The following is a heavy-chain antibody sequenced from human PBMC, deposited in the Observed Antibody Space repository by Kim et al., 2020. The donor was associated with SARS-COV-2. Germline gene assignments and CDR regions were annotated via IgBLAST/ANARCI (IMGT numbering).Heavy chain of an antibody. CDR2: IYYSGST. J-gene: IGHJ4*02. V-gene: IGHV4-39*01. CDR3: ARQGATDSSWPVGVGFVYY. D-gene: IGHD6-13*01. CDR1: GGSISSSSYY. Sequence: SETLSLTCTVSGGSISSSSYYWGWIRQPPGKGLEWIGSIYYSGSTYYNPSLKSRVTISVDTSKNQFSLKLSSVTAADTAVYYCARQGATDSSWPVGVGFVYYWGQGTLVTVSS.